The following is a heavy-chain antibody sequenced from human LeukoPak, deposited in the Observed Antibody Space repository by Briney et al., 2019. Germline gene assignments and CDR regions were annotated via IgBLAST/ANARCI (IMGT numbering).Heavy chain of an antibody. Sequence: ASVKVPCKASGYTFTSYGISWVRQAPGQGLEWMGWISAYNGNTNYAQKLQGRVTMTTDTSTSTAYMELRSLRSDDTAVYYCARDHRVAAAGTNWFDPWGQGTLVTVSS. D-gene: IGHD6-13*01. CDR1: GYTFTSYG. V-gene: IGHV1-18*01. CDR3: ARDHRVAAAGTNWFDP. CDR2: ISAYNGNT. J-gene: IGHJ5*02.